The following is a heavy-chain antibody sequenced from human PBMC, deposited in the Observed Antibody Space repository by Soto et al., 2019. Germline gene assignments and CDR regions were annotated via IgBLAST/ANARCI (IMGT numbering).Heavy chain of an antibody. CDR2: ISVDGGDT. V-gene: IGHV3-74*01. CDR3: ARAITYYDILTGSDRKYYFDY. Sequence: HPGGSLRLSCAASGFTLSDYWMHWVRQVPGKGLLWVSRISVDGGDTTYADSVKGRFTISRETAKNSLHLQMDSLRAGDTAVYYCARAITYYDILTGSDRKYYFDYWGQGTLVTVSS. J-gene: IGHJ4*02. CDR1: GFTLSDYW. D-gene: IGHD3-9*01.